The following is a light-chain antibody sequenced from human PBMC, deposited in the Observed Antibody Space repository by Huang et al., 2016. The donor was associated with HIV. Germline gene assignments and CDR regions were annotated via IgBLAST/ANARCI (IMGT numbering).Light chain of an antibody. CDR2: GVS. J-gene: IGKJ1*01. CDR3: QQYGALPGT. V-gene: IGKV3-20*01. CDR1: QAVSNGD. Sequence: EIWLTQSPGTLSLSPGERATLSCRASQAVSNGDLAWYQQKPGQAPRLLIFGVSYRATGIPDRFSGSGSVTDFTLTISRREPEDFGVYYCQQYGALPGTFGQGTKVEIK.